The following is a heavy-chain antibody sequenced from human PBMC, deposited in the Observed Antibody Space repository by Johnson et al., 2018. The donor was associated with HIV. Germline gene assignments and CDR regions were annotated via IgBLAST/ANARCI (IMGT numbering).Heavy chain of an antibody. CDR2: INSDGSST. Sequence: VQLVESGGGVVQPGGSLRLSCAASGFTFSSYWMHWVRQAPGKGLVWVSRINSDGSSTSYADSVKGRFTISRDNAKNTLYLQMNSLRAEDTAVYYCARGVGYYSHDAFDIWGQGTMVTVSS. V-gene: IGHV3-74*02. CDR1: GFTFSSYW. CDR3: ARGVGYYSHDAFDI. J-gene: IGHJ3*02. D-gene: IGHD2/OR15-2a*01.